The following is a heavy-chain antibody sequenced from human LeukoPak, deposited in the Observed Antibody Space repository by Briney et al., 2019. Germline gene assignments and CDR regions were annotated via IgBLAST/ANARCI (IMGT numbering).Heavy chain of an antibody. D-gene: IGHD6-13*01. J-gene: IGHJ4*02. CDR1: GDSISSSSSY. CDR2: RYYRGST. Sequence: ASETLSLTCIVSGDSISSSSSYWGCIRQPPGKGLECIGSRYYRGSTYYNPSLKSRVTISEDTSKNQLSLKLSSVTAADTAVYYCGRQENRIAAASAGYWGQGVLVTVSS. CDR3: GRQENRIAAASAGY. V-gene: IGHV4-39*01.